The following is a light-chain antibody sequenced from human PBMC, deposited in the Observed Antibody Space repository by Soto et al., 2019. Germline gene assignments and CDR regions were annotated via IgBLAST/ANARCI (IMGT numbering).Light chain of an antibody. CDR2: AAS. CDR1: QTVSNNY. Sequence: EIVLTRSPVTLSLSPGGGATLSCRASQTVSNNYLAWYNQKRGQAPRFXIYAASTRATGIPDRFSGSGSGTDFTLTISRLQPEDFEVFYCQQYAVSPITFGQGTRLEIK. V-gene: IGKV3-20*01. CDR3: QQYAVSPIT. J-gene: IGKJ5*01.